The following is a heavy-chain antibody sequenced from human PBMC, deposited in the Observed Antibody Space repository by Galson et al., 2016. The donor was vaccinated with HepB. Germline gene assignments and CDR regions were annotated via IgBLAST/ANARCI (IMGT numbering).Heavy chain of an antibody. D-gene: IGHD2/OR15-2a*01. Sequence: SLRLSCAASGFTFSDYYMNWIRLAPGKGLEWVSYISGSSHYTYYADSVKGRFTISRDNAKNTLYLQMNSLRGEDTAVYYCARVVHSKAFDIWGLGTLVTVSS. V-gene: IGHV3-11*06. CDR2: ISGSSHYT. J-gene: IGHJ3*02. CDR3: ARVVHSKAFDI. CDR1: GFTFSDYY.